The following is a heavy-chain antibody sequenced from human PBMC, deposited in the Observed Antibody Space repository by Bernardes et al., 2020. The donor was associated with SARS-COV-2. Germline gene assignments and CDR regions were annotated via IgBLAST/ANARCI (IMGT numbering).Heavy chain of an antibody. V-gene: IGHV4-4*02. CDR3: ARETYYYDSSGYSNGGDFDY. D-gene: IGHD3-22*01. J-gene: IGHJ4*02. Sequence: TLSLTCAVSGGSISSSNWWSWVRQPPGKGLEWIGEIYHSGSTNYNPSLKSRVTISVDKSKNQFSLKLSSVTAADTAVYYCARETYYYDSSGYSNGGDFDYWGQGTLVTVSS. CDR2: IYHSGST. CDR1: GGSISSSNW.